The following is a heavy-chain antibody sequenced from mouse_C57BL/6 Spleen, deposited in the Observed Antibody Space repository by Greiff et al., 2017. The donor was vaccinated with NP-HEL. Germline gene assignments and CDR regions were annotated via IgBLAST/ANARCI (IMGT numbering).Heavy chain of an antibody. Sequence: VQLQQPGAELVKPGASVKLSCKASGYTFTSYWMHWVKQRPGRGLEWIGRIDPNSGGTKYNEKFKSKATLTVDKPSSTAYMQLSSLTSEDSAVYYCARRRVYDGYDYAMDYWGQGTSVTVSS. V-gene: IGHV1-72*01. CDR3: ARRRVYDGYDYAMDY. CDR1: GYTFTSYW. D-gene: IGHD2-3*01. CDR2: IDPNSGGT. J-gene: IGHJ4*01.